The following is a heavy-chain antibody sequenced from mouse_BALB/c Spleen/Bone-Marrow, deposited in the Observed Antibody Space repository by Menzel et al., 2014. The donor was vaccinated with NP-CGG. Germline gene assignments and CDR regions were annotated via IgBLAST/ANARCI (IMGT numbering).Heavy chain of an antibody. CDR3: ATYDY. CDR1: GYTFTSYY. V-gene: IGHV1S56*01. Sequence: VKLMESGPELAKPGASVRISCKASGYTFTSYYIHWVKQRPGQGLEWIGWIYPGNVNTKYNEKFKGKATLTADKSSSTAYMQLSSLTSEDSAVYFCATYDYWGQGTTLTVSS. CDR2: IYPGNVNT. J-gene: IGHJ2*01.